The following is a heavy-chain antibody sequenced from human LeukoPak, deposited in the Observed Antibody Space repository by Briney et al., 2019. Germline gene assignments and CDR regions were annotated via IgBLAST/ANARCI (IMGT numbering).Heavy chain of an antibody. CDR1: GFTFSNCW. V-gene: IGHV3-74*01. D-gene: IGHD3-3*01. CDR3: AKPLTLYDFWSGYPTPIQH. J-gene: IGHJ1*01. Sequence: PGGSLRLPCAASGFTFSNCWMHWVRQAPGKGLEWVSRIEYDESKTKYADSVKGRFTISRDNAKNTLYLQMNSLRAEDTAVYYCAKPLTLYDFWSGYPTPIQHWGQGTLVTVSS. CDR2: IEYDESKT.